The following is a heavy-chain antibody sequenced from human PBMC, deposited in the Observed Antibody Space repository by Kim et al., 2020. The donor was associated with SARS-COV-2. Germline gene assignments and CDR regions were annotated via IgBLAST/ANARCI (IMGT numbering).Heavy chain of an antibody. J-gene: IGHJ6*02. D-gene: IGHD2-2*01. CDR3: ARVNPLGIVVVPAPKGYGMDV. V-gene: IGHV4-34*01. CDR2: INHSGST. Sequence: SETLSLTCAVYGGSFSGYYWSWIRQPPGKGLEWIGEINHSGSTNYNPSLKSRVTISVDTSKNQFSLKLSSVTAADTAVYYCARVNPLGIVVVPAPKGYGMDVWGQGTTVTVSS. CDR1: GGSFSGYY.